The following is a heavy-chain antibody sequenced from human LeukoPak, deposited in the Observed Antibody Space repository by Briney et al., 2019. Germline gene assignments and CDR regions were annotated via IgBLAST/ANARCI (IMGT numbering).Heavy chain of an antibody. V-gene: IGHV3-30*04. CDR3: ARVGKVITSDAFDI. CDR1: GFTFSSYA. CDR2: ISYDGSNK. J-gene: IGHJ3*02. D-gene: IGHD3-22*01. Sequence: GRSLRLSCAASGFTFSSYAMHWVRQAPGKGLEWVAVISYDGSNKYYADSVKGRFTISRDNSENTLYLQMNSLRAEDTAVYYCARVGKVITSDAFDIWGQGTMVTVSS.